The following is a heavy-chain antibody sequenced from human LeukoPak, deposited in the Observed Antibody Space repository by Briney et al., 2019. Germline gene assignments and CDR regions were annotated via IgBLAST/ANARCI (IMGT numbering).Heavy chain of an antibody. CDR2: TSGSGGST. Sequence: GGSLRLSCAASGFTFSSYSMNWVRQAPGKGLEWVSATSGSGGSTYYADSVKGRFTISRDNAENSMYLQMNNLRVEDTAVYYCARLAIRAIDLSNLDFDPWGQGTLVTVSS. D-gene: IGHD2-21*01. J-gene: IGHJ5*02. V-gene: IGHV3-21*06. CDR3: ARLAIRAIDLSNLDFDP. CDR1: GFTFSSYS.